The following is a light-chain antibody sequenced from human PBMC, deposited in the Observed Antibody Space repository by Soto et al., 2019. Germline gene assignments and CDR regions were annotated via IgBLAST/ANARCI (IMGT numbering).Light chain of an antibody. CDR2: KAS. Sequence: DIQLTQSPSSLSASVGDRVTITCRASQNIVGWLAWFQQKPGTAPKLLIYKASSLQSGVPSRFSGNGSGTEFTLTIDSLQPDDFATYYCQQYNSYSKWTFGQGTKVDTK. CDR3: QQYNSYSKWT. J-gene: IGKJ1*01. V-gene: IGKV1-5*03. CDR1: QNIVGW.